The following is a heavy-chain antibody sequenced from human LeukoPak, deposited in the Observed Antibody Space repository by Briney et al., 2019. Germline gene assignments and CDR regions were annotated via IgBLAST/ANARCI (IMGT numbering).Heavy chain of an antibody. D-gene: IGHD5-18*01. CDR3: ASGGELWYYFDY. J-gene: IGHJ4*02. CDR2: IYYSGST. Sequence: SETLCLTCTVSGGSISSGGYYWSWIRQHPGKGLEWIGYIYYSGSTYYNPSLKSRVTISVDTSKNQFSLKLSSVTAADTAVYYCASGGELWYYFDYCGRGTLVTVSS. V-gene: IGHV4-31*03. CDR1: GGSISSGGYY.